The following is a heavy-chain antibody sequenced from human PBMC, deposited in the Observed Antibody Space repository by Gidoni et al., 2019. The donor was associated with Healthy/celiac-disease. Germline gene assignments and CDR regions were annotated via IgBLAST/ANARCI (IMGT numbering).Heavy chain of an antibody. CDR1: GFTFSSYG. J-gene: IGHJ3*02. CDR2: ISYDGSNK. Sequence: QVQLVESGGGVVQPGRSLRLSCAASGFTFSSYGMHWVRPAPGKGLEWVAVISYDGSNKYYADSVKGRFTISRDNSKNTLYLQMNSLRAEDTAVYYCAKDLKGWAFDIWGQGTMVTVSS. V-gene: IGHV3-30*18. CDR3: AKDLKGWAFDI.